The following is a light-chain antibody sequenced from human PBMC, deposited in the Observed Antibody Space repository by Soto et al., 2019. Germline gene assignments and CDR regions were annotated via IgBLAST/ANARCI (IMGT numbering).Light chain of an antibody. CDR2: EVR. J-gene: IGLJ1*01. V-gene: IGLV2-14*03. CDR3: SSYTTSSTRV. CDR1: SSDVGAYDF. Sequence: QSALTQPASVSGSPGQSITISCTGTSSDVGAYDFVSWYQQHPDKAPKLMIYEVRNRPSGVSNRFSGSKSVNTATLTISGLQAEDEADYCCSSYTTSSTRVFGTGTKVTVL.